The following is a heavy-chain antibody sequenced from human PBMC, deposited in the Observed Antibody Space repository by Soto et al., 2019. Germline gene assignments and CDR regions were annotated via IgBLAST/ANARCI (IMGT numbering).Heavy chain of an antibody. V-gene: IGHV1-18*01. D-gene: IGHD6-19*01. CDR1: GYTFTSYG. CDR2: ISAYNGNT. J-gene: IGHJ4*02. CDR3: ARADRRKSSSSGWYLIDY. Sequence: GASVKVSCKASGYTFTSYGISWVRQAPGQGLEWMGWISAYNGNTNYAQKLQGRVTMTTDTSTSTAYIELRSLRSDDTAVYYCARADRRKSSSSGWYLIDYWGQGTLVTVSS.